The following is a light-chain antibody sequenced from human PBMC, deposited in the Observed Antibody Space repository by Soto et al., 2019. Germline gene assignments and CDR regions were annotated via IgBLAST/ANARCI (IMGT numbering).Light chain of an antibody. V-gene: IGKV3-15*01. CDR2: GVS. J-gene: IGKJ5*01. CDR3: QQYNNWPRT. CDR1: QSVSSSY. Sequence: DIVLTQSPGTLSLSPGERATLSCRASQSVSSSYLAWYQQKPGQAPRLLIYGVSTRDTGVPDRFSGSASGTEFTLTISSLQSEDFAVYYCQQYNNWPRTFGQGTRLEIK.